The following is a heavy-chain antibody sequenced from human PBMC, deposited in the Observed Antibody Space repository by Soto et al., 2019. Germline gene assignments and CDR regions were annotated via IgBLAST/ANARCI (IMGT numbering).Heavy chain of an antibody. CDR1: GGSFSGYY. CDR2: INHSGST. Sequence: SETLSLTCAVYGGSFSGYYWSWIRQPPGKGLEWIGEINHSGSTNYNPSLKSRVTISVDTSKNQFSLKLSSVTAADTAVYYCARGRSFIVVVAAATRDWFDPWGQGTLVTAPQ. CDR3: ARGRSFIVVVAAATRDWFDP. J-gene: IGHJ5*02. V-gene: IGHV4-34*01. D-gene: IGHD2-15*01.